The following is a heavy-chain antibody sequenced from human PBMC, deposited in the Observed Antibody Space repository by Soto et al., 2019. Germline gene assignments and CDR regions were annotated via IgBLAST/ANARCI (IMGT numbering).Heavy chain of an antibody. D-gene: IGHD3-22*01. J-gene: IGHJ4*02. CDR1: GFSFRNYW. CDR2: IYPGDSDT. V-gene: IGHV5-51*01. Sequence: PGESLKISCKGSGFSFRNYWIGWVRQMPGKGLEWMGIIYPGDSDTTYSPSFQGQVTISADKSISTAYLQWSSLKASDTAMYYCARRRTDYDSSHYDFDYFGQGTLVTVSS. CDR3: ARRRTDYDSSHYDFDY.